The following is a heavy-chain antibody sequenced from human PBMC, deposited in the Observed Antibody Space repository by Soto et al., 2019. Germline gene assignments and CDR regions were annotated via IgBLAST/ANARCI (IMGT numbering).Heavy chain of an antibody. Sequence: PSETLSLTCTVPGGSVSNGTYYWSWIRQPPGKGLEWIGFIYYSGSTNYNPSLKSRVTISVDTSKNQFSLKLSSVTAADTAVYYCARGHLFGGLNFDYWGQGTLVTVSS. CDR3: ARGHLFGGLNFDY. CDR1: GGSVSNGTYY. CDR2: IYYSGST. V-gene: IGHV4-61*01. D-gene: IGHD3-3*01. J-gene: IGHJ4*02.